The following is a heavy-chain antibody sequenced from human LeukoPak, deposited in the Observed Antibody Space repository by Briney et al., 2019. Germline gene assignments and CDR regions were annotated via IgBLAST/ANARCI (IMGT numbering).Heavy chain of an antibody. D-gene: IGHD1-1*01. CDR3: AKDGTAGWEYYFDY. CDR1: GFTFSSYA. V-gene: IGHV3-23*01. Sequence: PGGSLRLSCAASGFTFSSYAMSWVRQAPGKGREWVSAISGSGGSTYYADSVKGRFTISRDNSKNTLYLQMNSLRAEDTAVYYCAKDGTAGWEYYFDYWGLGTLVTVSS. CDR2: ISGSGGST. J-gene: IGHJ4*02.